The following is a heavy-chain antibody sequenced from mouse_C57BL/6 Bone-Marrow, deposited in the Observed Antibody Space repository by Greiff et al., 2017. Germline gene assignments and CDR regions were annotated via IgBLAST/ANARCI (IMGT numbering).Heavy chain of an antibody. Sequence: QVQLQQPGAELVMPGASVKLSCKASGYTFTSYWMHWVKQRPGQGLEWIGEIDPSDSYTNYNQEFKGKSTLTVDKSSSTAYMQLSSLTSEDSAVYYCATSYYYGYFDYWGQGTTLTVSS. J-gene: IGHJ2*01. CDR2: IDPSDSYT. CDR1: GYTFTSYW. CDR3: ATSYYYGYFDY. D-gene: IGHD1-1*01. V-gene: IGHV1-69*01.